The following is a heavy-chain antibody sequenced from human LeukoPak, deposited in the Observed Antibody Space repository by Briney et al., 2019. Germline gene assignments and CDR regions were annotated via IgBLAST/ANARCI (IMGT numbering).Heavy chain of an antibody. V-gene: IGHV3-21*01. J-gene: IGHJ4*02. D-gene: IGHD3-22*01. CDR3: AREGGSGYSVDY. Sequence: PGGSLRLSCAASGFTFSTSSFHWVRQAPGKGLEWVSSISSTGSYIFYAVSVKGRFTISRDNAKNSLFLQMNSLRGEDTAVYYCAREGGSGYSVDYWGQGTLVTVSS. CDR2: ISSTGSYI. CDR1: GFTFSTSS.